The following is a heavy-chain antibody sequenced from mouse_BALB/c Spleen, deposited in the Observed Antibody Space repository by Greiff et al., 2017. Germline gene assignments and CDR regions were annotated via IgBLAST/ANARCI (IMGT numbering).Heavy chain of an antibody. J-gene: IGHJ4*01. CDR3: TKLLRSYYAMDY. Sequence: EVKVEESGGGLVQPGGSMKLSCVASGFTFSSYWMSWVRQSPEKGLEWVAEIRLKSDNYATHYAESVKGKFTISRDDSKSRLYLQMNSLRAEDTGIYCCTKLLRSYYAMDYWGQGTSVTVSS. D-gene: IGHD1-1*01. V-gene: IGHV6-6*02. CDR2: IRLKSDNYAT. CDR1: GFTFSSYW.